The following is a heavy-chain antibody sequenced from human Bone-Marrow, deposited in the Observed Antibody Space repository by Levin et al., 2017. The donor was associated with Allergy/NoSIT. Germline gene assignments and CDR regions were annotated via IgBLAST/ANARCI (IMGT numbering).Heavy chain of an antibody. J-gene: IGHJ5*02. V-gene: IGHV1-2*06. D-gene: IGHD6-6*01. CDR2: INPNSGGT. CDR3: AREGIAARFRWFDP. Sequence: GESLKISCKASGYTFTGYYMHWVRQAPGQGLEWMGRINPNSGGTNYAQKFQGRVTMTRDTSISTAYMELSRLRSDDTAVYYCAREGIAARFRWFDPWGQGTLVTVSS. CDR1: GYTFTGYY.